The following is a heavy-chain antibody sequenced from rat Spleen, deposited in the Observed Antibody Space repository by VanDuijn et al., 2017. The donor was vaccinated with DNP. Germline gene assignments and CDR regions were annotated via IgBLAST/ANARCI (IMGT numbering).Heavy chain of an antibody. V-gene: IGHV5S10*01. Sequence: EVQLVESGGGLVLPGRSLKLSCAASGFTFSDYHMAWVRQSPEMGLEWVATIIYDGSSTFYRDSVTGRFTISRDFAKSTLYLQMDSLRSEDSATYYCTTRGNYGGYDYWGQGVMVTVSS. CDR3: TTRGNYGGYDY. CDR1: GFTFSDYH. J-gene: IGHJ2*01. D-gene: IGHD1-11*01. CDR2: IIYDGSST.